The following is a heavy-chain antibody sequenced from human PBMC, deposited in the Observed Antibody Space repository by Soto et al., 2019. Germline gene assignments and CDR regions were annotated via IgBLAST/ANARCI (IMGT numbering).Heavy chain of an antibody. Sequence: SETLSLTCTVSGGSISSYYWSWIRQPPGKGLEWIGYIYYSGSTNYNPSVKGRFTISRDNSKNTLYLQMNSLRAEDTAVYYCAKDYLKYSSSWFPDYWGQGTLVTVSS. V-gene: IGHV4-59*12. D-gene: IGHD6-13*01. CDR3: AKDYLKYSSSWFPDY. CDR2: IYYSGST. CDR1: GGSISSYY. J-gene: IGHJ4*02.